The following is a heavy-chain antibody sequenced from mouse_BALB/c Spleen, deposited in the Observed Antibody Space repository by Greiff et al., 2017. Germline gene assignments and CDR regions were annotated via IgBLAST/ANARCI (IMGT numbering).Heavy chain of an antibody. CDR1: GYAFTNYL. D-gene: IGHD3-2*02. CDR3: ARSGFDY. V-gene: IGHV1-54*01. CDR2: INPGSGGT. Sequence: VQRVESGAELVRPGTSVKVSCKASGYAFTNYLIEWVKQRPGQGLEWIGVINPGSGGTNYNEKFKGKATLTADKSSSTAYMQLSSLTSDDSAVYFCARSGFDYWGQGTTRTVSS. J-gene: IGHJ2*01.